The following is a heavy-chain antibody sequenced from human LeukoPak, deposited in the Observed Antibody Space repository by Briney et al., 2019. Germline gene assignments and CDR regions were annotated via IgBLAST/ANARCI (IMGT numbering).Heavy chain of an antibody. CDR3: AREMGDSSGYYYYFDY. CDR1: GFTFSSYA. Sequence: GGSLRLSCAASGFTFSSYAMSWVRQAPGKGLEWVSAISGSGGSTYYADSVKGRFTISRDNSKNTLYLQMNSLRSEDTAVYYCAREMGDSSGYYYYFDYWGQGTLVTVSS. J-gene: IGHJ4*02. V-gene: IGHV3-23*01. CDR2: ISGSGGST. D-gene: IGHD3-22*01.